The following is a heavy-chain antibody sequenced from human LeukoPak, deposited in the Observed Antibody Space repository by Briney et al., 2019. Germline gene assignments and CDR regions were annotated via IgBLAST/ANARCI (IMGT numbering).Heavy chain of an antibody. Sequence: GASVTVSFKASGGTFSSYAISWVRQAPGQGLEWMGWINPNSGGTNYAQKFQGRVTMTRDTSISTAYMELSRLRSDDTAVYYCARDVVVVVPAARGPYNWFDPWGQGTLVTVSS. V-gene: IGHV1-2*02. CDR2: INPNSGGT. CDR1: GGTFSSYA. D-gene: IGHD2-2*01. J-gene: IGHJ5*02. CDR3: ARDVVVVVPAARGPYNWFDP.